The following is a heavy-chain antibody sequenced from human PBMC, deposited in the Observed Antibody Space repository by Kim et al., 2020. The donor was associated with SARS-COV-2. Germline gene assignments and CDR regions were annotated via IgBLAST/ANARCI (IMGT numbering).Heavy chain of an antibody. D-gene: IGHD3-10*01. Sequence: SETLSLTCTVSGGSISSGGYYWSWIRQHPGKGLEWIGYIYYSGSTYYNPSLKSRVTISVDTSKNQFSLKLSSVTAADTAVYYCARGLWGDYYGMDVWGQGTTVTVSS. CDR3: ARGLWGDYYGMDV. CDR1: GGSISSGGYY. V-gene: IGHV4-31*03. CDR2: IYYSGST. J-gene: IGHJ6*02.